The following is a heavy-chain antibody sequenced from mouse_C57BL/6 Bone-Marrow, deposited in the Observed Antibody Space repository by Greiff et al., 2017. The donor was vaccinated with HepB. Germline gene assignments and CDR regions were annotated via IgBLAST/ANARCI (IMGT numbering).Heavy chain of an antibody. V-gene: IGHV1-82*01. CDR1: GYAFSSSW. J-gene: IGHJ2*01. CDR3: ASRSVGNY. CDR2: IYPGDGDT. Sequence: QVQLQQSGPELVKPGASVKISCKASGYAFSSSWMNGVKQRPGKGLEWIGRIYPGDGDTNYNGKFKGKATLTADKSSSTAYMQLSSLTSEDSAVYFCASRSVGNYWGQGTTLTVSS. D-gene: IGHD1-3*01.